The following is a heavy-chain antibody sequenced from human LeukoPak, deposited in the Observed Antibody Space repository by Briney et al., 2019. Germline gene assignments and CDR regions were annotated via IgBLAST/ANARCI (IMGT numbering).Heavy chain of an antibody. CDR2: ISSSSRYI. Sequence: GGSLRLSCAASGFTFSDYSMNWVRQAPGKGLEWVSSISSSSRYISYADSVKGRFTISRDNAKNSLYLQMNSLRAEDTAVYYCARLGVGGSYSGIYYFNYWGQGTLVTVSS. CDR3: ARLGVGGSYSGIYYFNY. D-gene: IGHD1-26*01. J-gene: IGHJ4*02. CDR1: GFTFSDYS. V-gene: IGHV3-21*01.